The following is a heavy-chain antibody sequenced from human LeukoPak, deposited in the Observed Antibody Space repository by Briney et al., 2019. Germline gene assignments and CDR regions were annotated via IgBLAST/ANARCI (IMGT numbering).Heavy chain of an antibody. V-gene: IGHV3-30*09. CDR3: VRAAWRYCSTAHCPWGAFDL. D-gene: IGHD2-2*01. Sequence: PGRSLRLSCAASGFIFSGHAIHWVRQPPGKGLEWVASISPDGSNEYYADSVKGRCAISRDDSKNTLFVQMNSLRPEATAVYYCVRAAWRYCSTAHCPWGAFDLWGQGTMVTASS. J-gene: IGHJ3*01. CDR2: ISPDGSNE. CDR1: GFIFSGHA.